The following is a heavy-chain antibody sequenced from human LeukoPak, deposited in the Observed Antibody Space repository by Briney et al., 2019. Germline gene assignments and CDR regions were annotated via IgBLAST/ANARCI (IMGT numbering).Heavy chain of an antibody. D-gene: IGHD3-3*01. Sequence: ASVKASCKASGYNFTSYGMNWVRQAPGQGLEWMGWINTNTGNPTYAQGFTGRFVFSLDTSVSTAYLQISSLKAEDTAVYYCARGSGEWLSYYFDDWGQGTLVTVSS. V-gene: IGHV7-4-1*02. J-gene: IGHJ4*02. CDR3: ARGSGEWLSYYFDD. CDR1: GYNFTSYG. CDR2: INTNTGNP.